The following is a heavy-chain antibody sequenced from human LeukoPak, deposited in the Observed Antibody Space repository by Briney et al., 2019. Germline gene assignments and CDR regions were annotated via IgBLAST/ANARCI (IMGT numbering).Heavy chain of an antibody. D-gene: IGHD3-22*01. CDR2: ISWNSGSI. CDR1: GFTFDDYA. CDR3: ARDYYDSSGYYYFDY. J-gene: IGHJ4*02. Sequence: SLRLSCAASGFTFDDYAMHWVRQAPGKGLEWVSGISWNSGSIGYADSVKGRFTISRDNAKNSLYLQMNSLRAEDTAVYYCARDYYDSSGYYYFDYWGQGTLVTVSS. V-gene: IGHV3-9*01.